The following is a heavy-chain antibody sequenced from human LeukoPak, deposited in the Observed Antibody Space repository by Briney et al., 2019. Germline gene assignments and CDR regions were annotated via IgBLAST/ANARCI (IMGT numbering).Heavy chain of an antibody. CDR3: ARPPTTVSPRDY. V-gene: IGHV3-11*04. Sequence: GGSLRLSCAASGFTFSDYYMSWIRQAPGEGLEWVSYISSSGSTIYYADSVKGRFTISRDNAKNSLYLQMNSLRAEDTAVYYCARPPTTVSPRDYWGQGTLVTVSS. D-gene: IGHD4-11*01. CDR1: GFTFSDYY. CDR2: ISSSGSTI. J-gene: IGHJ4*02.